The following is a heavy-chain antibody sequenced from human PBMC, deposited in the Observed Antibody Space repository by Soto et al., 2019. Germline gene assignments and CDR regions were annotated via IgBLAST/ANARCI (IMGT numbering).Heavy chain of an antibody. CDR3: ATQVERRDYDFWSGKLEGDYYYYMDV. Sequence: SETLSLTCTVSGGSISSSSYYWGWIRQPPGKGLEWIGSIYYSGSTYYNPSLKSRVTISVDTSKNQFSLKLSSVTAADTAVYYCATQVERRDYDFWSGKLEGDYYYYMDVWGKGTTVTVSS. CDR2: IYYSGST. CDR1: GGSISSSSYY. J-gene: IGHJ6*03. V-gene: IGHV4-39*01. D-gene: IGHD3-3*01.